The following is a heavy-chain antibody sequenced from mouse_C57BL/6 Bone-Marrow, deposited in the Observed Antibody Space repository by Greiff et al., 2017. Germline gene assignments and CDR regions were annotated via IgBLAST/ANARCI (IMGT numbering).Heavy chain of an antibody. CDR2: IDPEDGDT. CDR3: TTYAFTTVVHYFDY. CDR1: GFNIKDYY. Sequence: EVQLQQSGAELVRPGASVKLSCTASGFNIKDYYMHWVKQRPEQGLEWIGRIDPEDGDTEYAPKFQGKATMTADTSSNTAYLQLSSLTSEDTAVYYCTTYAFTTVVHYFDYWGQGTTLTVSS. J-gene: IGHJ2*01. V-gene: IGHV14-1*01. D-gene: IGHD1-1*01.